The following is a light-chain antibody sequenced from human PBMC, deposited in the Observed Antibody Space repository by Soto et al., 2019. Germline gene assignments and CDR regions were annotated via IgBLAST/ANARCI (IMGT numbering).Light chain of an antibody. V-gene: IGLV6-57*04. J-gene: IGLJ2*01. CDR3: QSYDSSNPVA. Sequence: NFMLTQPHSVSESPEKTVTISCTRSSGDIASNYVQWYQQRPGSAPTTVIFVDNQIPSGVPDRFSGSIGTSSHSASLTLSGLKTEDEADYYSQSYDSSNPVAIGGGTK. CDR2: VDN. CDR1: SGDIASNY.